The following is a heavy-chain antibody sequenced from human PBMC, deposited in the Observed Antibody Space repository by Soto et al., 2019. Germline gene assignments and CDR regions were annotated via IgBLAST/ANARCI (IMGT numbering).Heavy chain of an antibody. D-gene: IGHD6-25*01. CDR2: INTGKGNT. CDR1: GYTFTNYA. CDR3: ARGGLVPTLGFDY. V-gene: IGHV1-3*04. Sequence: QVHLVQSGAEVKKPGASVKVSCKASGYTFTNYAIHWVRQGPGQRPEWMGWINTGKGNTKYSRKFQGRVTMTTDPSATTVYMELSSLTSKDTAVYYCARGGLVPTLGFDYWGQGTLVTVS. J-gene: IGHJ4*02.